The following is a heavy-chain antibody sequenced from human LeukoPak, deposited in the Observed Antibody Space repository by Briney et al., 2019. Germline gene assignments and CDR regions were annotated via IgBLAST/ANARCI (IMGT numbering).Heavy chain of an antibody. CDR1: GFTFNTYS. D-gene: IGHD6-19*01. J-gene: IGHJ4*02. CDR2: ITGNSHTI. V-gene: IGHV3-48*01. Sequence: PGGSLRLSCEASGFTFNTYSMNWVRQAPGKGLEWVSYITGNSHTIYYADSVKGRFTISRDNAQNSLYLQMNSLRAEDTAVYYCARDFGARGWLDYWGQGTLVTVSS. CDR3: ARDFGARGWLDY.